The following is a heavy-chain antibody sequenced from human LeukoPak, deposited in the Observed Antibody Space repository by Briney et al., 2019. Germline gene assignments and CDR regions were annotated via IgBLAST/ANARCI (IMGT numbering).Heavy chain of an antibody. CDR1: GFTFSSYS. D-gene: IGHD2-21*01. V-gene: IGHV3-48*02. CDR2: INSRSSTI. J-gene: IGHJ3*02. Sequence: GGSLRLSCAASGFTFSSYSMNWVRQAPGKELEWVSYINSRSSTIYYADSVKGRFTVSRDNAKNSLYLQMNSLRDEDTAVYYCAREPPRDDDAFDIWGQGTMVTVSS. CDR3: AREPPRDDDAFDI.